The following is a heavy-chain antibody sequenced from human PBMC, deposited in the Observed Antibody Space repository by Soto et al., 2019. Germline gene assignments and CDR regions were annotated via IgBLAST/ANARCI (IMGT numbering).Heavy chain of an antibody. J-gene: IGHJ1*01. CDR3: ATYSSSFDPEYFQH. D-gene: IGHD6-13*01. V-gene: IGHV3-23*01. CDR1: GFTFSSYA. CDR2: ISGSGGST. Sequence: LRLSCAASGFTFSSYAMSWVRQAPGKGLEWVSAISGSGGSTYYADSVKGRFTISRDNSKNTLYLQMNSLRAEDTAVYYCATYSSSFDPEYFQHWGQGTLVTVSS.